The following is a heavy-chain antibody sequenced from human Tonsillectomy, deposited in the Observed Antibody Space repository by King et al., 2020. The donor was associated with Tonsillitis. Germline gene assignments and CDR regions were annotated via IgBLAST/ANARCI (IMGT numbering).Heavy chain of an antibody. J-gene: IGHJ3*02. CDR3: TTELQLLDVLDT. CDR1: GLTFSSAW. D-gene: IGHD6-19*01. Sequence: VQLVESGGGLVKPGGSLRLSCAASGLTFSSAWMNWVRQSPGKGLEWVGRIKGKGEGGTIDYAAPVKGRFVITRDDSNDTLYLQMNSLKTADTAVYYCTTELQLLDVLDTWGQGTLVTVAS. CDR2: IKGKGEGGTI. V-gene: IGHV3-15*07.